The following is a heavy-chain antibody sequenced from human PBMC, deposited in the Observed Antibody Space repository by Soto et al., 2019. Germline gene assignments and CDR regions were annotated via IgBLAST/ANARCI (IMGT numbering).Heavy chain of an antibody. J-gene: IGHJ4*02. D-gene: IGHD2-15*01. Sequence: EVQLLESGGGLVQPGGSLRRSCAASGFAVSTYAMSWVRKTPGKGLEWVSTLTGGGGSTYYADAVKGRFTISRDDFRNTLYLQMSSLRAEDSAVYSCASQRPCGGGSCFSLRSFDRWGQGNVVTDSS. V-gene: IGHV3-23*01. CDR2: LTGGGGST. CDR1: GFAVSTYA. CDR3: ASQRPCGGGSCFSLRSFDR.